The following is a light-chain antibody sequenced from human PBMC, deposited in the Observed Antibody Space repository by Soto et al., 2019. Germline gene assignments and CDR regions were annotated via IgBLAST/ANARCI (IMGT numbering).Light chain of an antibody. CDR3: SSYTSSSTYV. J-gene: IGLJ1*01. Sequence: QSVLTQPASVSGSPGQSITISCTGTSSDVGGHNYVSWYQQHPGRAPKLMIYEVSNRPSGVSNRFSGSKSGNMASLTISGLQPEDEADYYCSSYTSSSTYVFGTGTKVTVL. CDR2: EVS. V-gene: IGLV2-14*01. CDR1: SSDVGGHNY.